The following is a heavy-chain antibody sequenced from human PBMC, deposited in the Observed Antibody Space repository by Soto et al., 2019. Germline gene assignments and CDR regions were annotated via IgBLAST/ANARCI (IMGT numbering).Heavy chain of an antibody. J-gene: IGHJ6*03. CDR2: IKQDGSEK. Sequence: EVQLVESGGGLVQPGGSLRLSCAASGFTFSSYWMSWVRQAPGKGLEWVANIKQDGSEKHYVDSVKGRFTISRDNAKNSLYLQMNSLRAEDTAVYYCARGMQLVRPQFYYYYMDVWGKGTTVTVSS. D-gene: IGHD6-6*01. CDR3: ARGMQLVRPQFYYYYMDV. CDR1: GFTFSSYW. V-gene: IGHV3-7*01.